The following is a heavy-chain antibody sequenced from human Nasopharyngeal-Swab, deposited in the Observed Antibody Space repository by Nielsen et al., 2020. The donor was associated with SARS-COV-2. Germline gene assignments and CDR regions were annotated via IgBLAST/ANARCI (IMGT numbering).Heavy chain of an antibody. CDR2: MYSNGIT. CDR1: GGSISTDDYY. CDR3: TFYGRF. Sequence: SETLSLTCTVSGGSISTDDYYWSWIRQHPVKGLEWIGYMYSNGITNYNPSLRSRIIMSIDTSKNQFSLHLTSVTAADTAVYFCTFYGRFWGQGTLVTDSS. J-gene: IGHJ4*02. V-gene: IGHV4-31*03. D-gene: IGHD2/OR15-2a*01.